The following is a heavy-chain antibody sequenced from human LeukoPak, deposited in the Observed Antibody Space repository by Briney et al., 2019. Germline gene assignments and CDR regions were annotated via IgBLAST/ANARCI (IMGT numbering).Heavy chain of an antibody. V-gene: IGHV4-59*01. J-gene: IGHJ6*02. Sequence: PSETLSLTCTVSGSSISSYYWSWIRQPPGKGLEWIGYIYYSGSTNYNPSLKSRVTISVDTSKNQFSLKLSSVTAADTAVYYCARDRVSSGYYYGYYGMDVWGQGTTVTVSS. CDR2: IYYSGST. CDR3: ARDRVSSGYYYGYYGMDV. D-gene: IGHD3-22*01. CDR1: GSSISSYY.